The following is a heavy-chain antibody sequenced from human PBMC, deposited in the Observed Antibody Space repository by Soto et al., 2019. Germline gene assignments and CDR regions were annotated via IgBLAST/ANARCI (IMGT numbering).Heavy chain of an antibody. CDR2: ISYDGSNK. V-gene: IGHV3-30*03. Sequence: QVQLVESGGGVVQPGRSLRLSCAASGIPFSSYGMHWVRQAPGKGLEWVAHISYDGSNKHYTDSVKGRFTISRDNSKNMLYLQMSSLRAEDTAVYYCAGGQYYFDYCGQGTRVSVSS. D-gene: IGHD2-15*01. J-gene: IGHJ4*02. CDR3: AGGQYYFDY. CDR1: GIPFSSYG.